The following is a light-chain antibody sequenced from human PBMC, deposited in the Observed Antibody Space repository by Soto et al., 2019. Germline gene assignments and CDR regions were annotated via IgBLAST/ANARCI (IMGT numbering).Light chain of an antibody. CDR2: VAS. Sequence: DIQLTQSPSFLSASVGDRVTITCRPSQGISSYLAWYQEKPGEAPRFLVYVASSLQNGIPLRFSGSGFGTEFTLTIGSLQTEDVATYYCQQAKSFPLTFGQRTRLEI. J-gene: IGKJ5*01. CDR1: QGISSY. V-gene: IGKV1-9*01. CDR3: QQAKSFPLT.